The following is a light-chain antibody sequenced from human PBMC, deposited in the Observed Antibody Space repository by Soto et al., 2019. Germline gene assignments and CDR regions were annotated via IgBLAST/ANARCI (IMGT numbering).Light chain of an antibody. CDR1: QSVSSSY. V-gene: IGKV3-20*01. CDR2: RAS. J-gene: IGKJ4*01. CDR3: QQYGSSPLT. Sequence: EIVLTQSPGTLSLSPGERATLSCRASQSVSSSYLAWYQQKPGQAPKVLIYRASSSATGIPDRFSGSWSGTDFTLTISRLEPEDFAVYYCQQYGSSPLTFGGGTKVDIK.